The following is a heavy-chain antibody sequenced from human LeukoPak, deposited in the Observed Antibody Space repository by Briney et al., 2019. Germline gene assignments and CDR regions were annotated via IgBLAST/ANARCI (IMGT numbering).Heavy chain of an antibody. V-gene: IGHV1-46*01. CDR3: AREESGGYFDY. CDR1: GYTFTSYY. Sequence: ASVKVSCKASGYTFTSYYMHWVRQAPGQGLEWMALINPSGTNTNYAQKFRGRVTMTRDTSTSTVYMDLSSLRSEDTAMYFCAREESGGYFDYWGQGTLVTVSS. D-gene: IGHD2-8*02. CDR2: INPSGTNT. J-gene: IGHJ4*02.